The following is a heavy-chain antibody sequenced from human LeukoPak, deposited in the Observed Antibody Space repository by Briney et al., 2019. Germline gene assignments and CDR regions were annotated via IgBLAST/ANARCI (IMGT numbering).Heavy chain of an antibody. J-gene: IGHJ6*03. Sequence: PRASVKVSCKASGYTFTGYYMHWGRQAPGQGLGWRGWINPDSGGTNYAQKFQGRVTMTRVTSKSTVYMELSSLRSEDTAVYYCARDFGNTAMVAGYYYYMDVWGKGTTVTISS. CDR1: GYTFTGYY. V-gene: IGHV1-2*02. CDR2: INPDSGGT. CDR3: ARDFGNTAMVAGYYYYMDV. D-gene: IGHD5-18*01.